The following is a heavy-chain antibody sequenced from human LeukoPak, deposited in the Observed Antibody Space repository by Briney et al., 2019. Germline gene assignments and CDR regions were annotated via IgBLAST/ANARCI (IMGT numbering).Heavy chain of an antibody. CDR3: ARRMARGDYFDY. J-gene: IGHJ4*02. CDR2: VNGDGRTT. D-gene: IGHD3-10*01. V-gene: IGHV3-74*01. Sequence: GGSLRLSCAASGFTFSSHWMHWVRQAPGKGLVWVSRVNGDGRTTIYADSVKGRFTISRDNAKNTLYLQMNSLRAEDTAVYYCARRMARGDYFDYWGQGTLVTVSS. CDR1: GFTFSSHW.